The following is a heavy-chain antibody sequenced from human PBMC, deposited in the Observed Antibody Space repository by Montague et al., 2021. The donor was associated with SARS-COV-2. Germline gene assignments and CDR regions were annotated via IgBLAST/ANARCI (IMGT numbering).Heavy chain of an antibody. Sequence: SLRLSCAASGFTFSSYAMHWVRQAPGKGLEWVALISYDGSNKYYADSAKGRFTISRDNSKNTLYLQMNSLRAEDTAVYYCARDSGSSFDPWGRGTLVTVSS. CDR3: ARDSGSSFDP. J-gene: IGHJ5*02. CDR1: GFTFSSYA. D-gene: IGHD1-26*01. CDR2: ISYDGSNK. V-gene: IGHV3-30*04.